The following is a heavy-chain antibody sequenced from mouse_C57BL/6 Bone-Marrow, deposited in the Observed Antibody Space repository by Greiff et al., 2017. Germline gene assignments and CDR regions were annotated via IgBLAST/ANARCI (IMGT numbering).Heavy chain of an antibody. Sequence: EVMLVESGGDLVKPGGSLKLSCAASGFTFSSYGMSWVRQTPDKRLEWVATISSGGSYTYYPDSVKGRFTISRDNAKNTLYLQMSSLKSEDTAMYDCAREGFDYWGQGTTLTVSS. J-gene: IGHJ2*01. CDR3: AREGFDY. V-gene: IGHV5-6*01. CDR1: GFTFSSYG. CDR2: ISSGGSYT.